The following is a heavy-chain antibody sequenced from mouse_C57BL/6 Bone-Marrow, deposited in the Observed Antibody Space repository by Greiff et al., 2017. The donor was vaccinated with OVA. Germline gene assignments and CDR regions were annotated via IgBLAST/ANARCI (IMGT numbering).Heavy chain of an antibody. D-gene: IGHD2-1*01. J-gene: IGHJ1*03. Sequence: VKLMESGAELARPGASVKLSCKASGYTFTSYGISWVKQRTGQGLEWIGEIYPRSGNTYYNEKFKGKATLTADKSSSTAYMELRSLTSEDSAVYFCARGDYGNYPYWYFDVWGTGTTVTVSS. V-gene: IGHV1-81*01. CDR1: GYTFTSYG. CDR2: IYPRSGNT. CDR3: ARGDYGNYPYWYFDV.